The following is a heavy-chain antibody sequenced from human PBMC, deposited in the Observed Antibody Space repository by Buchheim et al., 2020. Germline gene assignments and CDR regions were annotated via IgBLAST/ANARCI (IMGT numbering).Heavy chain of an antibody. D-gene: IGHD3-3*01. J-gene: IGHJ4*02. CDR3: ARDAGFYLYYFDY. Sequence: QVQLVESGGGVVQPGRSLRLSCAASGFTFSNYAMHWVRQAPGKGLEWIALISYDGSLKSYADSVKGRFTISRDNSKNTPYLQANSLRAEDTAVFYCARDAGFYLYYFDYWGQGTL. CDR1: GFTFSNYA. V-gene: IGHV3-30-3*01. CDR2: ISYDGSLK.